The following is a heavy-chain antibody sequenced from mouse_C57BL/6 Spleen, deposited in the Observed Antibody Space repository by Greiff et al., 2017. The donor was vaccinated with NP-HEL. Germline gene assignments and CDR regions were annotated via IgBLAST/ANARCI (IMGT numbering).Heavy chain of an antibody. Sequence: VQLQQSGAELVRPGTSVKVSCKASGYAFTNYLIEWVKQRPGQGLEWIGVINPGSGGTNYNEKFKGKATLTADKSSSTAYMQLSSLTSEDSAVYFCARNIYYDHAGFAYWGQGTLVTVSA. CDR3: ARNIYYDHAGFAY. V-gene: IGHV1-54*01. CDR1: GYAFTNYL. J-gene: IGHJ3*01. CDR2: INPGSGGT. D-gene: IGHD2-4*01.